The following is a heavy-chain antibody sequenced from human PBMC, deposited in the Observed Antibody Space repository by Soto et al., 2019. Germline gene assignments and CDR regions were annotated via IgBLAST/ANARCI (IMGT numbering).Heavy chain of an antibody. J-gene: IGHJ6*04. CDR3: ARDNVLWDGGRCYGVPLDV. CDR2: MLSGRPT. CDR1: RITVSSKY. D-gene: IGHD2-15*01. V-gene: IGHV3-66*01. Sequence: LRLSYAASRITVSSKYIIRGSQAPGKGLEWFSLMLSGRPTYYTDSVKGRVNISRNTPENTEHVELDSLRAENTAVHYCARDNVLWDGGRCYGVPLDVWGKGTTVTVSS.